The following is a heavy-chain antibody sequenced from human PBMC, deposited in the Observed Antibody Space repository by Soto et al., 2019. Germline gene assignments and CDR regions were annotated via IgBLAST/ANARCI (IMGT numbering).Heavy chain of an antibody. CDR3: VKDEGPANSPY. CDR2: IKPKSDET. Sequence: ASVKVSCKISSYSFIDYFTHYIHWVRQAPGQGLQWMGWIKPKSDETRYTQKFQGRVTMTGDSSVTTVYMELAGLTSDDTGIYYCVKDEGPANSPYWGQGSLVTVYS. V-gene: IGHV1-2*02. J-gene: IGHJ4*02. CDR1: SYSFIDYFTHY. D-gene: IGHD5-18*01.